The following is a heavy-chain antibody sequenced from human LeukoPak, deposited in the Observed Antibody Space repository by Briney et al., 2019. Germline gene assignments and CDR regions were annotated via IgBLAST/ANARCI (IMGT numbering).Heavy chain of an antibody. CDR3: ARGSTQRRSNYDFWSGTPVFDI. V-gene: IGHV1-8*03. J-gene: IGHJ3*02. CDR1: GYTFTSYD. Sequence: GASVKVSCKASGYTFTSYDINWVRQATGQGLEWMGWMNPNSGNTGYAQKFQGRVTITRNTSISTAYMELSSLRSEDTAVYYCARGSTQRRSNYDFWSGTPVFDIWGQGTMVTVSS. CDR2: MNPNSGNT. D-gene: IGHD3-3*01.